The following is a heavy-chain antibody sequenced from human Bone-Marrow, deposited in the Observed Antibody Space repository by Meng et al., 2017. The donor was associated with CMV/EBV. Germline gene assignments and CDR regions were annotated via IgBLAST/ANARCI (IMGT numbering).Heavy chain of an antibody. CDR3: ARGSPDIVVVPAAIGFDY. V-gene: IGHV1-8*03. CDR1: YTVTSYD. Sequence: YTVTSYDINWVRQAAGQGLEWMGWMNPNSGNTGYAQKFQGRVTITRNTSISTAYMELSSLRSEDTAVYYCARGSPDIVVVPAAIGFDYWGQGTLVTVSS. D-gene: IGHD2-2*02. J-gene: IGHJ4*02. CDR2: MNPNSGNT.